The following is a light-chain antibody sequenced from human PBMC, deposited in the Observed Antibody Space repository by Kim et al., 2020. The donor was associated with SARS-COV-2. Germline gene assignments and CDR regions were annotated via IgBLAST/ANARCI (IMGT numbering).Light chain of an antibody. J-gene: IGKJ2*01. V-gene: IGKV3-15*01. CDR3: QQYDNWPMYT. CDR2: DAS. CDR1: QTVSSN. Sequence: VSPGERAHLSCRARQTVSSNLAWYQQKPGQAPRLLIYDASTRATCIPLRFSGSGSGTEFTLTISSLQSEDCALYYCQQYDNWPMYTFCQGTKLEI.